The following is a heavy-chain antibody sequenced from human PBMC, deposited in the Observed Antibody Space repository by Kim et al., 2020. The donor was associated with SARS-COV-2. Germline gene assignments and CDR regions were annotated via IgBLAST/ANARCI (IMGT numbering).Heavy chain of an antibody. CDR1: GYTFTGYY. V-gene: IGHV1-2*04. CDR3: AREGVFGNDYVWGSYWPLGWFDP. J-gene: IGHJ5*02. CDR2: INPNSGGT. Sequence: VKVSCKASGYTFTGYYMHWVRQAPGQGLEWMGWINPNSGGTNYAQKFQGWVTMTRDTSISTAYMELSRLRSDDTAVYYCAREGVFGNDYVWGSYWPLGWFDPWGQGTLVTVSS. D-gene: IGHD3-16*01.